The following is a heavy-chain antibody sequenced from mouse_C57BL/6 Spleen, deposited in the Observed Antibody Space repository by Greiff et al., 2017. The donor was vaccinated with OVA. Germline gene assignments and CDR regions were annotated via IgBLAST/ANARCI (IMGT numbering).Heavy chain of an antibody. D-gene: IGHD2-1*01. J-gene: IGHJ3*01. V-gene: IGHV1-52*01. CDR2: IDPSDSET. CDR3: ARSGIYYGKHWFAY. CDR1: GYTFTSYW. Sequence: QVHVKQPGAELVRPGSSVKLSCKASGYTFTSYWMHWVKQRPIQGLEWIGNIDPSDSETHYNQKFKDKATLTVDKSSSTAYMQLSSLTSEDSAVYYCARSGIYYGKHWFAYWGQGTLVTVSA.